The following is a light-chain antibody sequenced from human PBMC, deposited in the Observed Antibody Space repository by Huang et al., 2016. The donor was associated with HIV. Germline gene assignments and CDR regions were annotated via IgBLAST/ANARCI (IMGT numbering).Light chain of an antibody. CDR3: QQYGSSPFT. CDR1: QSVSSSH. CDR2: GSS. J-gene: IGKJ3*01. Sequence: EIVLTQSPGTLSLSPGERATLSCRASQSVSSSHFAWYRQKPGQAPRLLMYGSSSRATGIPDRFSGSGSGTDFTLTISRLEPEDFAVYYCQQYGSSPFTFGPGTKVDIK. V-gene: IGKV3-20*01.